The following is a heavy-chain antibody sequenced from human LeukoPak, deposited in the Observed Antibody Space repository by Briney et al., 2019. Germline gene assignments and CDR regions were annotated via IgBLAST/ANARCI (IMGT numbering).Heavy chain of an antibody. CDR1: GYTFTSYY. J-gene: IGHJ6*03. CDR3: ASGSYYYYHMDV. Sequence: ASVKVSCKASGYTFTSYYMHWVRQAPGQGLEWMGIINPSGGSTSCAQKFQGRVTMTRDTSTSTVYMELSSLRSEDTAVYFCASGSYYYYHMDVWGKGTTVTVSS. CDR2: INPSGGST. V-gene: IGHV1-46*01.